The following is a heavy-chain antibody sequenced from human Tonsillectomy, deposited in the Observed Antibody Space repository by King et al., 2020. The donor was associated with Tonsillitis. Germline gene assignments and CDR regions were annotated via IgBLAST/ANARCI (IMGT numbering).Heavy chain of an antibody. D-gene: IGHD6-19*01. CDR1: GYSISSGYY. CDR3: ARSPLRTPPGIAVAGNVYDY. CDR2: IYHSGST. Sequence: VQLQESGPGLVKPSETLSLTCTVSGYSISSGYYWGWIRQPPGKGLEWIGSIYHSGSTHYNPSLKSRVTISVDTSKNQFSLKLSSVTAADTAVYYCARSPLRTPPGIAVAGNVYDYWGQGTLVTVSS. V-gene: IGHV4-38-2*02. J-gene: IGHJ4*02.